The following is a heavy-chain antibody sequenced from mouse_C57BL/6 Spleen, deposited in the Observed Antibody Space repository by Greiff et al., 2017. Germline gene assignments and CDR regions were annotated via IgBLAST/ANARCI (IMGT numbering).Heavy chain of an antibody. CDR3: ARRGPGYVDG. Sequence: QVQLQQPGAELVRPGTSVKLSCKASGYTFTSYWMHWVKQRPGQGLEWIGVIDPSDSYTNYNQKFKGKATLTVDTSSSTAYMQLSSLTSEDSAVYYCARRGPGYVDGWGTGTTVTVSS. CDR1: GYTFTSYW. J-gene: IGHJ1*03. CDR2: IDPSDSYT. V-gene: IGHV1-59*01.